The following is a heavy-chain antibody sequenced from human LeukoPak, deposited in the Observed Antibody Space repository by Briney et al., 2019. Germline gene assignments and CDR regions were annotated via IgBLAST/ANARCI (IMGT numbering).Heavy chain of an antibody. D-gene: IGHD3-10*01. CDR3: AKGPEFYYGSGSYILDY. CDR2: TAYDGSRK. Sequence: PGGSLRLSCAASGFTFSGYGMHWVRQAPGKGLEWVTGTAYDGSRKHYADSVKGRFTISRDNSKNTLYLQMNSLRAEDTAVYYCAKGPEFYYGSGSYILDYWGQGTLVTVSS. V-gene: IGHV3-30*18. J-gene: IGHJ4*02. CDR1: GFTFSGYG.